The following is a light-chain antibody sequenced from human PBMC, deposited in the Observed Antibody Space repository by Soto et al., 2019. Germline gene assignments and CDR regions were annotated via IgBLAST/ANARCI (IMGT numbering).Light chain of an antibody. CDR1: QSVRTY. Sequence: EIVMTQSPATLSVSPGERATLSCGASQSVRTYLAWYQQKPGQAPRLLIHGASTRATGIPARFSGSGSGTEFTLTISSLQSEDFAVYYCQQYSIWRTFGQGTKVDIK. CDR3: QQYSIWRT. CDR2: GAS. V-gene: IGKV3-15*01. J-gene: IGKJ1*01.